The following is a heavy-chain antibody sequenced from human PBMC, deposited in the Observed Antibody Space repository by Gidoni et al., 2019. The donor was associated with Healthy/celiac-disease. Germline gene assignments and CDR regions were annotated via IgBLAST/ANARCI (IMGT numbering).Heavy chain of an antibody. V-gene: IGHV3-33*01. D-gene: IGHD2-21*02. CDR2: IWYDGSNK. CDR1: VFTFSSYG. CDR3: AREGYCGGDCYGGFDY. Sequence: ESGGGVVQPGRSLRLSCAASVFTFSSYGMHWVRQAPGKGLEWVAVIWYDGSNKYYADSVKGRFTISRDNSKNTLYLQMNSLRAEDTAVYYCAREGYCGGDCYGGFDYWGQGTLVTVSS. J-gene: IGHJ4*02.